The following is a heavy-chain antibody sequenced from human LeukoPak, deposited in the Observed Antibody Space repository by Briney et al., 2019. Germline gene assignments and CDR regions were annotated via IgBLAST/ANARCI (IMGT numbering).Heavy chain of an antibody. CDR2: INTRNGNT. CDR3: ASAHPTGPTVDFYYCELGSSTPLGY. V-gene: IGHV1-3*04. Sequence: ASVKVFCKASGYTFISYAIHWVRQAPGQRLEWMGWINTRNGNTKYSQKLQGRVNITRDASASTAYMELNSLKSEDTAVYYCASAHPTGPTVDFYYCELGSSTPLGYWGQGTVVTVSS. J-gene: IGHJ4*02. D-gene: IGHD2-21*02. CDR1: GYTFISYA.